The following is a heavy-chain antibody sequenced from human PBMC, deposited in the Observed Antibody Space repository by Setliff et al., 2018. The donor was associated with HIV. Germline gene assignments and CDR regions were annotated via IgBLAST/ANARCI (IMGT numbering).Heavy chain of an antibody. CDR1: GFPFNSYG. V-gene: IGHV3-33*03. CDR3: AKDWGGVAPLDY. J-gene: IGHJ4*02. CDR2: IWYDGSNI. D-gene: IGHD3-16*01. Sequence: PGGSLRLSCAASGFPFNSYGMHWVRQAPGKGLEWLAVIWYDGSNIKYAGSVKGRFTISRDNSKKTVYLQMTSLRVEDTAVYYCAKDWGGVAPLDYWGQGTLVTVS.